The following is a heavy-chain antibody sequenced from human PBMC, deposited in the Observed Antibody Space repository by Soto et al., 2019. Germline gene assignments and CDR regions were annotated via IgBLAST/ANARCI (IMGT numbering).Heavy chain of an antibody. V-gene: IGHV1-69*13. CDR3: NPTGIVVVPAASLS. J-gene: IGHJ4*02. D-gene: IGHD2-2*01. Sequence: SVKVSCKASGGTFSSYAISWVRQAPGQGLEWMGGIIPIFGTANYAQKFQGRVTITADESTSTAYMELSSLRSEDTAVYYCNPTGIVVVPAASLSWGQGTLVTVCS. CDR1: GGTFSSYA. CDR2: IIPIFGTA.